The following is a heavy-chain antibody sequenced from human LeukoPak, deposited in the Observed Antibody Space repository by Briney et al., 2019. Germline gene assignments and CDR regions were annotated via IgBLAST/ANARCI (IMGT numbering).Heavy chain of an antibody. D-gene: IGHD3-9*01. CDR2: ISGYNGKT. CDR1: GYTFTSYG. V-gene: IGHV1-18*01. CDR3: ARDPYDLLTGYYSGSGGDY. Sequence: ASVKVSCKASGYTFTSYGINWVRQAPGQGLEWVGWISGYNGKTKYAQKVQGRVIMTTDTSTSTAYMELRRLRSDDTAMYFCARDPYDLLTGYYSGSGGDYWGQGTLVTVSS. J-gene: IGHJ4*02.